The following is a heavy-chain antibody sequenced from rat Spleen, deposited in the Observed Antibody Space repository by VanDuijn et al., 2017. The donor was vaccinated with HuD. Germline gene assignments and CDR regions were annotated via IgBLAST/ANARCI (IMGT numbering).Heavy chain of an antibody. J-gene: IGHJ4*01. CDR2: IRNGGDNS. CDR3: TTHTMGITPYVMDA. Sequence: EVQLVESGGGLVQPGRSLKLSCAASGFTFSNYDMAWVRQVPTKGLEWVASIRNGGDNSYYRDSVKGRFTISRDDAKSTLYLQMDSLRSEDTATYYCTTHTMGITPYVMDAWGQGASVTVSS. CDR1: GFTFSNYD. V-gene: IGHV5-25*01. D-gene: IGHD1-9*01.